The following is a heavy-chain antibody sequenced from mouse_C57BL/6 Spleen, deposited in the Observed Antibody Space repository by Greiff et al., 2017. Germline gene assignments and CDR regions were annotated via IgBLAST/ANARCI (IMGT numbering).Heavy chain of an antibody. Sequence: EVMLVESGGGLVKPGGSLKLSCAASGFTFSDYGMHWVRQAPEKGLEWVAYISSGSSTIYYADTVKGLFTISRDNAKNTLFLQMTSLRSEDTAMYYCARTTTDPLDYWGQGTTLTVSS. CDR3: ARTTTDPLDY. CDR1: GFTFSDYG. D-gene: IGHD1-1*01. V-gene: IGHV5-17*01. J-gene: IGHJ2*01. CDR2: ISSGSSTI.